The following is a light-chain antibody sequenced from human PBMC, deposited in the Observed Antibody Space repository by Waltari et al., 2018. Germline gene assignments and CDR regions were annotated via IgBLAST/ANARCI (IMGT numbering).Light chain of an antibody. V-gene: IGLV1-44*01. J-gene: IGLJ3*02. Sequence: QSILTQTPSASGTPGKRIVLSCSGSLSYIATHTVHCYQPLPGSSPKVVIYDNNKRPSGVPGRFSGSRSGTSASLTISGLQSEDEGDYHCATWGDSLNGWLFGGGTKVTVL. CDR3: ATWGDSLNGWL. CDR2: DNN. CDR1: LSYIATHT.